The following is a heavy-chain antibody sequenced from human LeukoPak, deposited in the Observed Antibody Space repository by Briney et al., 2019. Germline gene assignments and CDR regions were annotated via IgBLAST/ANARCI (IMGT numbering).Heavy chain of an antibody. CDR3: ARGLYDSSGYYYADAFDI. CDR2: IYSGGST. CDR1: GFTVSSNY. J-gene: IGHJ3*02. D-gene: IGHD3-22*01. Sequence: GGSLRLSCAASGFTVSSNYMSWVRQAPGKGLEWVSVIYSGGSTYYADSVKGRFTISRDNSKNTLYLQMNSLRAEDTAVYYCARGLYDSSGYYYADAFDIWGQGTMVTVSS. V-gene: IGHV3-53*01.